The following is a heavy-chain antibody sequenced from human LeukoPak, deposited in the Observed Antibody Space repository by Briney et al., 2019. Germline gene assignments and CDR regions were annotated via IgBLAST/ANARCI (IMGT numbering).Heavy chain of an antibody. D-gene: IGHD3-16*01. V-gene: IGHV3-7*01. CDR1: GFTFSNSA. CDR3: ARQPIYEAYFDF. J-gene: IGHJ4*02. Sequence: GGSLRLSCAASGFTFSNSAMSWVRQAPGKGLEWVANIKHDGSEKTFVDSVKGRFTISRNNAENSLYLQMNSLRAEDTAVYYCARQPIYEAYFDFWGQGTLVTVSS. CDR2: IKHDGSEK.